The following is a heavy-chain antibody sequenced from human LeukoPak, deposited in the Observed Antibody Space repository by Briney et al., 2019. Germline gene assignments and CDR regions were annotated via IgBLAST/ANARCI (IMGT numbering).Heavy chain of an antibody. V-gene: IGHV4-34*01. CDR1: GGSLCGYY. CDR3: ARASLRGEGSYGYFYYYYMDV. Sequence: SETLSLTCAVYGGSLCGYYWSWIRQPPGKGREWIGDINHSGSTNYNPPPKSRIPISVDTSKSQTSLKLSSVTAADTAVYYCARASLRGEGSYGYFYYYYMDVWGKGTAVTVSS. J-gene: IGHJ6*03. D-gene: IGHD5-18*01. CDR2: INHSGST.